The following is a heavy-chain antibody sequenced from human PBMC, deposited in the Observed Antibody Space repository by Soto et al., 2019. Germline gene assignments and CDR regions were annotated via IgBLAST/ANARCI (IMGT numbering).Heavy chain of an antibody. CDR2: INHSGST. V-gene: IGHV4-34*01. CDR3: ARGYSSSWYRRNWFDP. D-gene: IGHD6-13*01. CDR1: GGSFSGYY. Sequence: SETLSLTCAVYGGSFSGYYWSWIRQPPGKGLEWIGEINHSGSTNYNPSLKSRVTISVDTSKNQFSLKLSSVTAADTPVYYCARGYSSSWYRRNWFDPWGQGTLVTVSS. J-gene: IGHJ5*02.